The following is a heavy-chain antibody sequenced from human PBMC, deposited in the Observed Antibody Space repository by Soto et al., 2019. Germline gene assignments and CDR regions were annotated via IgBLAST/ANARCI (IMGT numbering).Heavy chain of an antibody. V-gene: IGHV3-23*01. CDR3: AKVQRIAVVRESFDE. CDR1: GFTFSDYA. D-gene: IGHD2-2*01. Sequence: GSLRLSCAASGFTFSDYAMSWVRQAPGKGLEWVSGLSGSGAYKYYADSVRGRFIISRDNSQNTVYLEMNSLRAEDTALYYCAKVQRIAVVRESFDEWGQGTPVTVSA. J-gene: IGHJ4*02. CDR2: LSGSGAYK.